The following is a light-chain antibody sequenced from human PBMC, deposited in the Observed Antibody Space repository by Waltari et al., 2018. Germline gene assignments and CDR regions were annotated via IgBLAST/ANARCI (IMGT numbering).Light chain of an antibody. CDR3: QQYNNWPRT. J-gene: IGKJ1*01. CDR1: QSVSSN. Sequence: EIVMTQSPATLSVSPGERATLSCRASQSVSSNLPWYQQKPGQAPRLLIYGASTRATGIPARFSGSESGTEFTLTISSLQSEDFAVYYCQQYNNWPRTFGQGTKVEIK. V-gene: IGKV3-15*01. CDR2: GAS.